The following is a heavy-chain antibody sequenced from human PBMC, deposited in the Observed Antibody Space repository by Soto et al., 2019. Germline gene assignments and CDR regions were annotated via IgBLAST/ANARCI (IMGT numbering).Heavy chain of an antibody. Sequence: ASVKVSCKASGYFFTSYSMHWVRQAPGQGLEWMGVINPSVGSTNYPQKFQGRVTMTRDTSTTTVYMELSNLRSGDTAVYYCARESXGRDVFQSSGDFDYWGQGTLVTVSS. CDR1: GYFFTSYS. CDR2: INPSVGST. J-gene: IGHJ4*02. V-gene: IGHV1-46*01. CDR3: ARESXGRDVFQSSGDFDY. D-gene: IGHD2-15*01.